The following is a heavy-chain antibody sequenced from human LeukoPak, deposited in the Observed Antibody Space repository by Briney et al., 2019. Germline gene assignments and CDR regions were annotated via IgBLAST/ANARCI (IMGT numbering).Heavy chain of an antibody. V-gene: IGHV4-59*01. Sequence: SETLSLTCTVSGGSISSYYWSWIRQPPGKGLEWIGYIYYSGSTNYNPSLKSRVTISVDTSKNQFSLKLSSVTAADTAVYYCARDHLKYYYYYMDVWGKGTTVTVSS. CDR2: IYYSGST. CDR3: ARDHLKYYYYYMDV. J-gene: IGHJ6*03. CDR1: GGSISSYY.